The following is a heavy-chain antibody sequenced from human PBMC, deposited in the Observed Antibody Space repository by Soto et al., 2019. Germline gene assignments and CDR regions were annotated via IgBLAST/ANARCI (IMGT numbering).Heavy chain of an antibody. CDR1: GGSISSGDYY. J-gene: IGHJ6*02. CDR3: ASLASSGPNLGPNYYYYYGMDV. CDR2: IYYSGST. V-gene: IGHV4-30-4*02. D-gene: IGHD3-22*01. Sequence: SETLSLTCTVSGGSISSGDYYWSWIRQPPGKGLEWIGYIYYSGSTYYNPSLKSRVTISVDTSKNQFSLKLSSVTAADTAVYYCASLASSGPNLGPNYYYYYGMDVWGQGTTVTVSS.